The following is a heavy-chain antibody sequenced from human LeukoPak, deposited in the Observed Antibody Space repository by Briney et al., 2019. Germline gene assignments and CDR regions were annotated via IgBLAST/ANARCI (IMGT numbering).Heavy chain of an antibody. V-gene: IGHV4-34*01. CDR1: GGSFRGYF. D-gene: IGHD1-26*01. CDR2: ITHNGGT. J-gene: IGHJ6*03. CDR3: ARGNSGSHWGDHYFYMDV. Sequence: SEALSLTCAVYGGSFRGYFWGWVRQTPGKGLEWLGEITHNGGTNYMPSLSGRVSVFQDVSKNQFSLKLSSVTAADTGVYYCARGNSGSHWGDHYFYMDVWGKGTTVIVSS.